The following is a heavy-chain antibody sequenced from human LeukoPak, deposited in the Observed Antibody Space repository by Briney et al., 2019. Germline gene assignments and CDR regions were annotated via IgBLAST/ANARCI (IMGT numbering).Heavy chain of an antibody. CDR3: ARHFTHYIFDN. CDR2: IYYSGST. D-gene: IGHD4-11*01. J-gene: IGHJ4*01. CDR1: GGSISSSSYY. Sequence: KPSETLSLTCTVSGGSISSSSYYWGRIRQPPGKGLERIGYIYYSGSTNYTPSLKSRVTIAVDMSKNQFSLRLSSVTAADTAVYYCARHFTHYIFDNWGHGTLVTVSS. V-gene: IGHV4-61*05.